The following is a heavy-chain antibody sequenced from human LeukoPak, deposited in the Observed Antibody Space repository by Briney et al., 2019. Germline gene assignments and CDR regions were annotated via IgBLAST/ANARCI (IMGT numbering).Heavy chain of an antibody. CDR2: INPNTGGT. CDR3: VTSFDYSDFY. V-gene: IGHV1-2*06. J-gene: IGHJ4*02. CDR1: GYTFTNLY. D-gene: IGHD4-11*01. Sequence: ASVKVSRKASGYTFTNLYIHWVRQAPGQGLEWMGRINPNTGGTNFAQKFQDRVTVTRDTSISTAYLELSSLTSGDTAVYHCVTSFDYSDFYWGQGTLVTVS.